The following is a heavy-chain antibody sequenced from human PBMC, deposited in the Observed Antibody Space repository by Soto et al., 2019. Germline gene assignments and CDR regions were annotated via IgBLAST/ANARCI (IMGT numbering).Heavy chain of an antibody. J-gene: IGHJ3*02. V-gene: IGHV1-2*04. CDR1: GYTFTGYY. Sequence: ASVKVSCKASGYTFTGYYMHWVRQAPGQGLEWMGWINPNSGGTNYAQKFQGWVTMTRDTSISTAYMELIRLRSDDTAVYYCARWGRYDNLGMGTDAFDIWGQGTMVTVSS. D-gene: IGHD1-1*01. CDR3: ARWGRYDNLGMGTDAFDI. CDR2: INPNSGGT.